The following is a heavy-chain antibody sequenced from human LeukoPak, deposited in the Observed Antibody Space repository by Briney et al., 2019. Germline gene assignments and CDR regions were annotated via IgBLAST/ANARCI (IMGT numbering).Heavy chain of an antibody. Sequence: SETLSLTCTVSGGSMRSYYWSCIRQPAGKRLDCICYIYYTGCPNYNPSLKTLATISVDPSKNQLSLKLRSVTAADTAVYYCARHYIAAGGGDAFDIWGQGTMVTVSS. CDR3: ARHYIAAGGGDAFDI. CDR1: GGSMRSYY. J-gene: IGHJ3*02. D-gene: IGHD6-13*01. CDR2: IYYTGCP. V-gene: IGHV4-59*08.